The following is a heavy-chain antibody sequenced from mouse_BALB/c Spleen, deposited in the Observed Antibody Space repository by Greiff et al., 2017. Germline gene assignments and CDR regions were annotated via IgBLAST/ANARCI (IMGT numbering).Heavy chain of an antibody. V-gene: IGHV3-2*02. CDR1: GYSITSDYA. D-gene: IGHD1-1*01. CDR3: ALYYYGSSYAMDY. Sequence: EVQLQQSGPGLVKPSQSLSLTCTVTGYSITSDYAWNWIRQFPGNKLEWMGYISYSGSTSYNPSLKSRISITRDTSKNQFFLQLNSVTTEDTATYYCALYYYGSSYAMDYWGQGTSVTVSS. J-gene: IGHJ4*01. CDR2: ISYSGST.